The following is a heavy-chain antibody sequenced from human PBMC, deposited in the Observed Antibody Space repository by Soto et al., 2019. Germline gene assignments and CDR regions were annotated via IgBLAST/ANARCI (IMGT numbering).Heavy chain of an antibody. CDR2: IIPIFGTA. V-gene: IGHV1-69*01. J-gene: IGHJ3*02. CDR1: GGTFSSYA. CDR3: ARDCPTAGVVIIYGGDAFDI. Sequence: QVQLVQSGAEVKKPGSSVKVSCKASGGTFSSYAISWVRQAPGQGLEWMGGIIPIFGTANYAQKFQGRVTITADESTSTAYMELSSLRSEDTAVYYCARDCPTAGVVIIYGGDAFDIWGQGTMVTVSS. D-gene: IGHD3-3*01.